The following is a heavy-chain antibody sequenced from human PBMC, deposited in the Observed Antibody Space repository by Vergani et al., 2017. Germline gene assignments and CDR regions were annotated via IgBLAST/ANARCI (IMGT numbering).Heavy chain of an antibody. J-gene: IGHJ3*02. CDR3: AKVGRSEVAGTLGAFDI. CDR2: LSASDRPT. V-gene: IGHV3-23*01. Sequence: EVQLLESGGDLVQPGGSLRLSCAASGFTFIMHAMSWVRQAPGKGLEWVSTLSASDRPTHYADSVKGRFTISRDHSKNTLFLHMNSLRPEDTAVYYCAKVGRSEVAGTLGAFDILGQGTMVTDCS. D-gene: IGHD6-19*01. CDR1: GFTFIMHA.